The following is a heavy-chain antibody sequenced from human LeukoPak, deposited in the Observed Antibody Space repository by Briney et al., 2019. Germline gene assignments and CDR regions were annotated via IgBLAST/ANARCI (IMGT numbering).Heavy chain of an antibody. Sequence: PSETLSLTCTVSGGSISSSSYYWGWIRQPPGKGLEWIGSFHYSGSTYNNPSLRSRVTISVDTSKTQFSLKLSSVTAADTAVYYCAREDGYNFDDAFDIWGQGTMVTVSS. CDR1: GGSISSSSYY. J-gene: IGHJ3*02. CDR2: FHYSGST. D-gene: IGHD5-24*01. V-gene: IGHV4-39*07. CDR3: AREDGYNFDDAFDI.